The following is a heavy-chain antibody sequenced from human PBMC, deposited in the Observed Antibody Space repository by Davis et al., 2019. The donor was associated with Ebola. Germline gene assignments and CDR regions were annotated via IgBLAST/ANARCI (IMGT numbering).Heavy chain of an antibody. CDR3: ARSSTPRGYYYYYMGV. CDR2: IDPTDTST. D-gene: IGHD2-15*01. Sequence: GESLKISCKGSGYSFTTYWIGWVRQMPGGGLEWVGSIDPTDTSTKYSPSFQGHVTISADKSISTAYLQWSSLKASDTAMYFCARSSTPRGYYYYYMGVWGEGTTVTVSS. CDR1: GYSFTTYW. V-gene: IGHV5-10-1*01. J-gene: IGHJ6*03.